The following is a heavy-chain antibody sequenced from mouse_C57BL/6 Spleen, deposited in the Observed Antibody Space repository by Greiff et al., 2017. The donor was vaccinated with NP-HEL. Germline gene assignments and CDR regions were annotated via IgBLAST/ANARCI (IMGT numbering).Heavy chain of an antibody. Sequence: VQLQQPGAELVKPGASVKLSCKASGYTFTSYWMHWVKQRPGQGLEWIGMIHPNSGSTNYNEKFKSKATLTVDKSSSTAYMQLSSLTSEDSAVYYCARPSTAQAPFAYWGQGTLVTVSA. CDR1: GYTFTSYW. CDR2: IHPNSGST. J-gene: IGHJ3*01. D-gene: IGHD3-2*02. V-gene: IGHV1-64*01. CDR3: ARPSTAQAPFAY.